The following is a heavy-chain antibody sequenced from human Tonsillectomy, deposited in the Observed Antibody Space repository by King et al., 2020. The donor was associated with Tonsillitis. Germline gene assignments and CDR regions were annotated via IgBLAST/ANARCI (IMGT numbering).Heavy chain of an antibody. D-gene: IGHD1-1*01. J-gene: IGHJ2*01. CDR2: ISAYNGNR. V-gene: IGHV1-18*01. CDR1: GYTFTNYG. Sequence: VQLVESGAEVKKPGASVKVSCKASGYTFTNYGISWVRQAPGQGLEWMGWISAYNGNRNYAQKYRGRVTVTTDTSTTTAYMELSSLRSDDTAVYYCARTGSGSWNDWYFDLWGRGTLVTVSS. CDR3: ARTGSGSWNDWYFDL.